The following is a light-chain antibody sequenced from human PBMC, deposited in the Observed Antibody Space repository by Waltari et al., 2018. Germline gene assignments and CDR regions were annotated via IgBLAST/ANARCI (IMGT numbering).Light chain of an antibody. J-gene: IGLJ2*01. V-gene: IGLV3-19*01. CDR3: DSRDSSGNHEV. CDR2: GQN. Sequence: SSELTQDPVVSVALGQTVRITCQGDSIRRYHASWYQQKPGQAPVLVIHGQNNRPSGNADPFSCSTSGNTGSFDITGAQAEDEADYYCDSRDSSGNHEVFGGGTKLTVL. CDR1: SIRRYH.